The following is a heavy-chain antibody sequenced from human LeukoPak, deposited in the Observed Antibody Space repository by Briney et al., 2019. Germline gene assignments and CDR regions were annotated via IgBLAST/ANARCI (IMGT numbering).Heavy chain of an antibody. CDR3: AREPGSGSYYPPNYYGMDV. V-gene: IGHV1-46*01. CDR2: INPSGGST. Sequence: GASVKVSCKASGYTFTSYYMHWMRQAPGPGLEWMGIINPSGGSTSYAQKFQGRVTMTRDTSTSTVYMELSSLRSEDTAVYYCAREPGSGSYYPPNYYGMDVWGQGTTVTVSS. J-gene: IGHJ6*02. D-gene: IGHD3-10*01. CDR1: GYTFTSYY.